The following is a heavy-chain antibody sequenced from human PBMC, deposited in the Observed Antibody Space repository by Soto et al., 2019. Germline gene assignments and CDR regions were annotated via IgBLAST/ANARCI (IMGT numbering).Heavy chain of an antibody. D-gene: IGHD6-19*01. Sequence: QMQLQESGPGLVKPSETMSLTCTASGASISNYYWNWIRQPPGKGLEWIGHIYNGESTNYNPSLKSRVTISVDTSKNPFSLKLGSVTAADTAVYYCAQTTGWPGFDYWGQGILVTVSS. CDR2: IYNGEST. J-gene: IGHJ4*02. V-gene: IGHV4-59*01. CDR1: GASISNYY. CDR3: AQTTGWPGFDY.